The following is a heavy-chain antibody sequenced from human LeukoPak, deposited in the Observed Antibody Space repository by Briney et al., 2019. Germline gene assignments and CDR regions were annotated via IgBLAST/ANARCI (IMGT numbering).Heavy chain of an antibody. CDR2: VSGSGGST. Sequence: GGSLRLSCAASGFTFSDYYMGWVRQAPGKGLERVSAVSGSGGSTYYADSVKGRFTISRDNSKNTLYLQMNSLRAEDTAVYYCAKPSSSWYGYFDYWGQGTLVTVSS. D-gene: IGHD6-13*01. CDR1: GFTFSDYY. CDR3: AKPSSSWYGYFDY. J-gene: IGHJ4*02. V-gene: IGHV3-23*01.